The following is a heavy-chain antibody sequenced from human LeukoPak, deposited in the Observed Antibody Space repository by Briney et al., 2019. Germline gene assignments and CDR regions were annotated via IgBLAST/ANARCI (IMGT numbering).Heavy chain of an antibody. CDR2: IRYDGSNK. CDR1: GFTFSSYG. Sequence: TGGSLRLSCAASGFTFSSYGMHWVRQAPGKGLEWVAFIRYDGSNKYYADSVKGRFTISRDNSKNTLYLQMNSLRAEDTAVYYCAKAPGYSYGSPYYYYMDVWGKGTTVTVSS. D-gene: IGHD5-18*01. CDR3: AKAPGYSYGSPYYYYMDV. J-gene: IGHJ6*03. V-gene: IGHV3-30*02.